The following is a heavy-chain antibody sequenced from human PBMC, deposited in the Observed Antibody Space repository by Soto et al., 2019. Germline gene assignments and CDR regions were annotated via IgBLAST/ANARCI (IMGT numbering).Heavy chain of an antibody. Sequence: QVQLVQSGAEVKKPGYSVKVSCKASGGTFSSYAISWVRQAPGQGLEWMGGIIPIFGTAHYAQKFQGRVTITADESTSTAYRELSSLRSEDTAVYYCAKNPENYYDGMDVWGQGTTVTVSS. CDR2: IIPIFGTA. V-gene: IGHV1-69*12. J-gene: IGHJ6*02. CDR3: AKNPENYYDGMDV. CDR1: GGTFSSYA.